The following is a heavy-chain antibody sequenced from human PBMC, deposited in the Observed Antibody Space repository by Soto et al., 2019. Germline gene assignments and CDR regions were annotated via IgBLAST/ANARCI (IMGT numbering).Heavy chain of an antibody. Sequence: QVQLVESGGGVVQPGRSLRLSCAASGFTFSSYGMHWVRQAPGKGLEWVAVIWYDGSNKYYADSVKGRFTISRDNSKNTLYLQMNSLRAEDTAVYYCARDRERVGYYYYGMDVWCQGTTVTVSS. V-gene: IGHV3-33*01. J-gene: IGHJ6*02. CDR2: IWYDGSNK. CDR1: GFTFSSYG. CDR3: ARDRERVGYYYYGMDV. D-gene: IGHD1-1*01.